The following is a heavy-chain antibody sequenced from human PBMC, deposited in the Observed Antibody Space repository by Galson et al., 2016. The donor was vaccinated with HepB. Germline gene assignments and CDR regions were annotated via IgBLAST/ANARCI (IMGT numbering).Heavy chain of an antibody. D-gene: IGHD1-26*01. CDR2: INPNNGGT. V-gene: IGHV1-2*02. Sequence: SVKVSCKASGYKFNDFFIHWVRQAPGQGLEWMAWINPNNGGTNFAQKFQGRVTVTRDTSLRTVYRGLSGLTSEDTAMYYCARPVGMQRRGGDYWGQGTLVTVSS. CDR1: GYKFNDFF. J-gene: IGHJ4*02. CDR3: ARPVGMQRRGGDY.